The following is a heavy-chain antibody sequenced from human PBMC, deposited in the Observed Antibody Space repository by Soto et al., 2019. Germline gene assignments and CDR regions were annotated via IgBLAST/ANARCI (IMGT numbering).Heavy chain of an antibody. J-gene: IGHJ6*03. D-gene: IGHD3-10*01. CDR2: IYYSGST. Sequence: PSETLSLTCTVSGGSISSYYWSWIRQPPGKGLEWIGYIYYSGSTNYNPSLKSRVTISVDTSKNQFSLKLSSVTAADTAVYYCARVSGGLLWFGESPQYYMDVWGKGTTVT. CDR3: ARVSGGLLWFGESPQYYMDV. V-gene: IGHV4-59*01. CDR1: GGSISSYY.